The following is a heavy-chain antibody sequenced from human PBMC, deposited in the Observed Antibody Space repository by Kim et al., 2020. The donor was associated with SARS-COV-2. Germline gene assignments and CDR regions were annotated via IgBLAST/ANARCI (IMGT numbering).Heavy chain of an antibody. D-gene: IGHD3-3*01. CDR2: FDPEDGET. Sequence: ASVKVSCKVSGYTLTELSMHWVRQAPGKGLEWMGGFDPEDGETIYAQKFQGRVTMTEDTSTDTAYMELSSLRSEDTAVYYCATGTPNINPHQGYDFWSGYPRGYYYGMDVWGQGTTVTVSS. V-gene: IGHV1-24*01. J-gene: IGHJ6*02. CDR1: GYTLTELS. CDR3: ATGTPNINPHQGYDFWSGYPRGYYYGMDV.